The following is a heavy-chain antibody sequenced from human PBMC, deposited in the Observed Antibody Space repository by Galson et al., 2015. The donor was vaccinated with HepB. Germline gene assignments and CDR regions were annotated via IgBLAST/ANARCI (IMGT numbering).Heavy chain of an antibody. CDR1: GFTFSSYA. Sequence: SLRLSCAASGFTFSSYAMSWVRQAPGKGLEWVSAISGSGGSTYYADSVKGRFTISRDNSKNTLYLQMNSLRAEDTAVYYCAKGLMVRGVVGPLRGYYGMDVWGQGTTVTVSS. J-gene: IGHJ6*02. D-gene: IGHD3-10*01. V-gene: IGHV3-23*01. CDR2: ISGSGGST. CDR3: AKGLMVRGVVGPLRGYYGMDV.